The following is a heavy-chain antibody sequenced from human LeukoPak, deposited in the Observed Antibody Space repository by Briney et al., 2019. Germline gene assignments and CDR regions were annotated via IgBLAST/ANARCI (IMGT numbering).Heavy chain of an antibody. Sequence: HGESLKISCKGSGYSFTSYWIGWVRQMPGKGLEWMGTIYPGDSDTRYSPSFQGQVTISADKSISTAYLQWSSLKASDTAMYYCARHQQWPLYNWFDPWGQGTLVTVSS. CDR1: GYSFTSYW. CDR3: ARHQQWPLYNWFDP. V-gene: IGHV5-51*01. CDR2: IYPGDSDT. D-gene: IGHD6-19*01. J-gene: IGHJ5*02.